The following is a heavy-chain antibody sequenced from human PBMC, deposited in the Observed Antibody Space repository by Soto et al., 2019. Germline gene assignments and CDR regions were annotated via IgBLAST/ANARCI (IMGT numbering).Heavy chain of an antibody. V-gene: IGHV2-5*01. Sequence: SGPTLVNPTQTLTLTCTFSGFSLSTSGVGVGRIRQPPGQALEWIALIDWNDDKRYSPSLKSRLTITKDTSKNQVVLTVTNMDPVDKATYYCAQENSSGWYLGWGQGTVVTVS. D-gene: IGHD6-19*01. J-gene: IGHJ4*02. CDR2: IDWNDDK. CDR3: AQENSSGWYLG. CDR1: GFSLSTSGVG.